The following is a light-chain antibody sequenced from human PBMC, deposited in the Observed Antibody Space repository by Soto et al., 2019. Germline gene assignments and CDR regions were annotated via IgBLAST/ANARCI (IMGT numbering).Light chain of an antibody. Sequence: DLQMAQSPSSLSASVGDRVTITCRASQSISTYLNWYQQKPGKAPKLLIYAASTLQSGVPSRFSGGGSGTDFTLTIGSLQPEDLASYYCQQSFSTPHTFGQGTKLEIK. CDR1: QSISTY. V-gene: IGKV1-39*01. J-gene: IGKJ2*01. CDR3: QQSFSTPHT. CDR2: AAS.